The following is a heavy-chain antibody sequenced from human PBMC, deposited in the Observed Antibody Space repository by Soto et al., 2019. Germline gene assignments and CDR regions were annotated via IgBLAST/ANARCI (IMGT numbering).Heavy chain of an antibody. V-gene: IGHV3-30*04. CDR1: GFSVTDYT. CDR3: ARDRVLGFCSGGSCGILDY. J-gene: IGHJ4*02. Sequence: SLRLSCAASGFSVTDYTLYWVRQAPGKGREWVAIISDDGRNEYYADSVRGRFTISRDNSRNTLHLQMNSLRDEDTALYYCARDRVLGFCSGGSCGILDYWGQGVPVTVS. D-gene: IGHD2-15*01. CDR2: ISDDGRNE.